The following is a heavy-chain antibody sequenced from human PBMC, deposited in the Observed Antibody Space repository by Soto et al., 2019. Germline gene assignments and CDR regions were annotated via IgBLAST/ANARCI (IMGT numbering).Heavy chain of an antibody. CDR2: MNPNTGNT. Sequence: SVKVSCKASGYTFSSHDINWVRQATGQGLEWMGWMNPNTGNTGYEQKCQGRLTMTRNPTISTAYMELRSLRSEDTAVYYCARGAGHDSEDYWGQGTLVTVSS. V-gene: IGHV1-8*01. CDR1: GYTFSSHD. CDR3: ARGAGHDSEDY. D-gene: IGHD1-1*01. J-gene: IGHJ4*02.